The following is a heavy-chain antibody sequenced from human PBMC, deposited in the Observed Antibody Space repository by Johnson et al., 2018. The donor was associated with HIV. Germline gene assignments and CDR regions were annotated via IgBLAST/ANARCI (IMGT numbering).Heavy chain of an antibody. Sequence: QVQLVESGGGVVQPGRSLRLSCAASGFTFSSYVMHWVRQAPGKGLEWVAVISYDGVNKYYADSVKGRFTISRDNSKNTMYLQMNSLRAEDTAVYYCARTPSLPGAFDIWDQGTMVTVSS. CDR2: ISYDGVNK. CDR3: ARTPSLPGAFDI. CDR1: GFTFSSYV. J-gene: IGHJ3*02. V-gene: IGHV3-30*04.